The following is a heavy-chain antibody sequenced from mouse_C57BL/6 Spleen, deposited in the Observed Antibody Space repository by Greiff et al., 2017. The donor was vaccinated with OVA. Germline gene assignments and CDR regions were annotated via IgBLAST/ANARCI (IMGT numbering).Heavy chain of an antibody. Sequence: EVNVVESGGGLVQPGGSLKLSCAASGFTFSDYYMYWVRQTPEKRLEWVAYISNGGGSTYYPDTVKGRFTISRDNAKNTLYLQMSRLKSEDTAMYYCARESVGDGYYAMDYWGQGTSVTVSS. D-gene: IGHD1-1*01. CDR2: ISNGGGST. V-gene: IGHV5-12*01. CDR3: ARESVGDGYYAMDY. J-gene: IGHJ4*01. CDR1: GFTFSDYY.